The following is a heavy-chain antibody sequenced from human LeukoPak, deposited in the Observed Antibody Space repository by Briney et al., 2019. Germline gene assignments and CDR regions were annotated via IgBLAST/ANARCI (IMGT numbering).Heavy chain of an antibody. J-gene: IGHJ5*02. D-gene: IGHD2-21*02. V-gene: IGHV4-34*01. Sequence: PSETLSLTCTVSGGSFTDYYWSWIRQPPGKGLEWIGEINHSGSTNYNPSLKSRVTISVDTSKNQFSLKLSSVTAADTAVYYCAAPRPSYCGGDCSNVFDPWGQGTLVTVSS. CDR2: INHSGST. CDR3: AAPRPSYCGGDCSNVFDP. CDR1: GGSFTDYY.